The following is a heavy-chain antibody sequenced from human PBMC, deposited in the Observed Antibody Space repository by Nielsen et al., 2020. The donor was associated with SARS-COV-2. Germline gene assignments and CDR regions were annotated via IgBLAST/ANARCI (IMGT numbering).Heavy chain of an antibody. D-gene: IGHD3-9*01. CDR2: ISSSSSTI. J-gene: IGHJ6*02. CDR3: ARGGGYDILTRRYYGMDV. CDR1: GFTFSSYS. V-gene: IGHV3-48*02. Sequence: GESLKISCAASGFTFSSYSMNWVRQAPGKGLEWVSYISSSSSTIYYADSVKGRFTISRDNAKNSLYLQMNSLRDEDTAVYYCARGGGYDILTRRYYGMDVWGQGTTVTVSS.